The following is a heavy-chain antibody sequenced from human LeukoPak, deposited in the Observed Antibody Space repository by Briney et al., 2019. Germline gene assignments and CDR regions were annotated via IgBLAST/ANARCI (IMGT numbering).Heavy chain of an antibody. J-gene: IGHJ5*02. CDR1: GYSFTSYW. Sequence: GESLKISCKASGYSFTSYWIGWVRQMPGKGLEWMGTIYPGDSDTRYSPSFQGQVTISADKSISTVYLQWSSLKASDTAMYYCASLYNWNDGNWFDPWGQGTLVTVSS. V-gene: IGHV5-51*01. D-gene: IGHD1-20*01. CDR3: ASLYNWNDGNWFDP. CDR2: IYPGDSDT.